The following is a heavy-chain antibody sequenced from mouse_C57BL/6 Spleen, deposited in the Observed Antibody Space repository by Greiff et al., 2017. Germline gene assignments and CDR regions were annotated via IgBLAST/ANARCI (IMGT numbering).Heavy chain of an antibody. J-gene: IGHJ4*01. CDR1: GFTFSDYY. Sequence: EVKVEESGGGLVQPGGSLKLSCAASGFTFSDYYMYWVRQTPEKRLEWVAYISNGGGSTYYPYTVKGRFTISTDNAKNTLYLQMSRLKSEDTAMYYCALQGAYDYGYAMDYWGQGTSVTVSS. CDR3: ALQGAYDYGYAMDY. CDR2: ISNGGGST. D-gene: IGHD2-4*01. V-gene: IGHV5-12*01.